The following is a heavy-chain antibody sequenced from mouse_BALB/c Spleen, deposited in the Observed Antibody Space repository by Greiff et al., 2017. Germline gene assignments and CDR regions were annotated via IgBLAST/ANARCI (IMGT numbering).Heavy chain of an antibody. CDR2: IRLKSNNYAT. V-gene: IGHV6-6*02. CDR1: GFTFSNYW. Sequence: EVKVEESGGGLVQPGGSMKLSCVASGFTFSNYWMNWVRQSPEKGLEWVAEIRLKSNNYATHYAESVKGRFTISSDDSKSSVYLHMNNLRAEDTGIYYCTGGGYWGQGTTLTVSS. J-gene: IGHJ2*01. CDR3: TGGGY.